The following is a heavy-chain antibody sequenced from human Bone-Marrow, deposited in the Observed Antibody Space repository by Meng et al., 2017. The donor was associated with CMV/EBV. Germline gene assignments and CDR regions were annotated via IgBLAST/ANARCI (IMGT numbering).Heavy chain of an antibody. D-gene: IGHD2-2*01. Sequence: GESLKISCAASGFTFSSYWMSWVRQAPGKGLEWVANIKQDGSEKYYVDSVKGRFTISRDNAKNSLYLQMNSLRAEDTAVYYCARGGGYCSSTSGYGDPWGQGTLVTVSS. J-gene: IGHJ5*02. CDR1: GFTFSSYW. V-gene: IGHV3-7*01. CDR3: ARGGGYCSSTSGYGDP. CDR2: IKQDGSEK.